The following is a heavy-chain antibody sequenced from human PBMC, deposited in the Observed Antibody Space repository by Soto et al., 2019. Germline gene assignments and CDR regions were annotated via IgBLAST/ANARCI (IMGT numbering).Heavy chain of an antibody. V-gene: IGHV3-49*03. CDR2: IRSKAYGGTT. Sequence: GGSLRLSCTASGFTFGDYAMSWFRQAPGKGLEWVGFIRSKAYGGTTEYAASVKGRFTISRDDSKSIAYLQMNSLKTEDTAVYYCTRSQINRPFDYWGQGTLVTVSS. CDR1: GFTFGDYA. CDR3: TRSQINRPFDY. J-gene: IGHJ4*02.